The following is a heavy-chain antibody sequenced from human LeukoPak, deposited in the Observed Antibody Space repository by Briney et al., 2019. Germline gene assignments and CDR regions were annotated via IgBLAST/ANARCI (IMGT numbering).Heavy chain of an antibody. D-gene: IGHD6-19*01. Sequence: PGGSLRLSCAASGFTFSSHAMSWVRQAPGKGLEWVSAISGSGGSTYYADSVKGRFTISRDKSKNTLYLQMNSLRAEDTAVYYCAKDRAVAGISVAFDIWGQGTMVTVSS. J-gene: IGHJ3*02. CDR1: GFTFSSHA. CDR2: ISGSGGST. V-gene: IGHV3-23*01. CDR3: AKDRAVAGISVAFDI.